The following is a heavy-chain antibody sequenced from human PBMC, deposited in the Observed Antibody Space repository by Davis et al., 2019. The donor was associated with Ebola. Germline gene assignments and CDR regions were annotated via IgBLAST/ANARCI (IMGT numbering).Heavy chain of an antibody. V-gene: IGHV1-2*02. J-gene: IGHJ3*02. CDR1: GYTFTGYY. CDR2: INPNSGGT. CDR3: ASCRGDCGGAFDI. D-gene: IGHD2-21*02. Sequence: ASVKVSCKASGYTFTGYYMHWVRQAPGQGLEWMGWINPNSGGTNYAQKFQGRLTMTRDTSISTAYMELSSLRSEDTAVYYCASCRGDCGGAFDIWGQGTMVTVSS.